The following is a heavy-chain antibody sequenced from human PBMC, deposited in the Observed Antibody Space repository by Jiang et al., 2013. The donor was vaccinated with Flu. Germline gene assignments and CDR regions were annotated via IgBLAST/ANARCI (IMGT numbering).Heavy chain of an antibody. CDR2: IYYSGST. D-gene: IGHD6-19*01. V-gene: IGHV4-31*02. J-gene: IGHJ6*02. CDR1: GGYV. CDR3: ARGLTGPYYYGMDV. Sequence: GGYVLELDPPAPRKGLEWIGYIYYSGSTYYNPSLKSRVTISVDTSKNQFSLKLSSVTAADTAVYYCARGLTGPYYYGMDVWGQGTTVTVSS.